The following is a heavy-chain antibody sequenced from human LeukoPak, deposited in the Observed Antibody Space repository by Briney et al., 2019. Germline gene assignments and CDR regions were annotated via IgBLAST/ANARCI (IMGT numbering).Heavy chain of an antibody. Sequence: PSHTLSLLCSVSGDFDINDNSLWSWIRQHPDKVLEWNGHFHPDGNTYYNPSLKSRLSISIDTYKNHFSLEETYMTDADHAVLYCTIGADDFKTGPWGQSALVTVAS. D-gene: IGHD3-9*01. V-gene: IGHV4-31*02. J-gene: IGHJ5*02. CDR1: GDFDINDNSL. CDR3: TIGADDFKTGP. CDR2: FHPDGNT.